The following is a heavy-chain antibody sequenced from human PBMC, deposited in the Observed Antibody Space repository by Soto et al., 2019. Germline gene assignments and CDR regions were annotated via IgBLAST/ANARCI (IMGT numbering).Heavy chain of an antibody. CDR2: IYYSGST. J-gene: IGHJ4*02. CDR1: GGSISSYY. V-gene: IGHV4-59*01. Sequence: SETLSLTGTVSGGSISSYYWSWIRQPPGKGLEWIGYIYYSGSTNYNPSLKSRVTISVDTSKNQFSLKLSSVTAADTAVYYCARDLKAARPGYWGQGTLVTVSS. D-gene: IGHD6-6*01. CDR3: ARDLKAARPGY.